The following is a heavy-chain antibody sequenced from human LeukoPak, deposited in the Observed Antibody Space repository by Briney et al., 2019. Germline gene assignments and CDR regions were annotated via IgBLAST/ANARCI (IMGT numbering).Heavy chain of an antibody. V-gene: IGHV4-38-2*02. CDR2: IYYSGST. CDR3: ARKIQLWYFDY. D-gene: IGHD5-18*01. J-gene: IGHJ4*02. CDR1: GYSISSGYY. Sequence: PSETLSLTCTVSGYSISSGYYWGWIRQPPGKGLEWIGSIYYSGSTYYNPSLKSRVTISVDTSKNQFSLKLSSVTAADTAVYYCARKIQLWYFDYWGQGTLVTVSS.